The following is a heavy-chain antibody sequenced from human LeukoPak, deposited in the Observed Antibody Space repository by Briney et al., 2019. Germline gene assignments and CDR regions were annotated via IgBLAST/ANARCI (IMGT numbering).Heavy chain of an antibody. Sequence: PSEKLSCKAAVGAGTICGNCWGRHRPPPGQERKWMGKINHGITTNYHPSLKSRVTISVATSKNQFSLKLSSVPAADTAVYYCARGTLRGYCSGGSCYFLGWFDPWGQGTLVTVSS. CDR1: AGTICGNC. CDR3: ARGTLRGYCSGGSCYFLGWFDP. CDR2: INHGITT. V-gene: IGHV4-34*01. D-gene: IGHD2-15*01. J-gene: IGHJ5*02.